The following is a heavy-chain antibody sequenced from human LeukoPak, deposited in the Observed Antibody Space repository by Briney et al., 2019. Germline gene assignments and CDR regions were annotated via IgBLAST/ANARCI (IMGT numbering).Heavy chain of an antibody. J-gene: IGHJ5*02. CDR2: IYYNGST. V-gene: IGHV4-30-4*08. CDR1: GGSISSGDYF. CDR3: ARTSLGGAWFDP. D-gene: IGHD3-10*01. Sequence: SQTLSLTCTVSGGSISSGDYFWSWIRQPPGKGLEWIGYIYYNGSTYYNPSLKSRVTISVDTSKNQFSLKLSAVTAADTAVYYCARTSLGGAWFDPWGQGTLVTVSS.